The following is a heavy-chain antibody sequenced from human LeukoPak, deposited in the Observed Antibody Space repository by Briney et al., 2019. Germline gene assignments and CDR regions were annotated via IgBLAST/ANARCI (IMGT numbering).Heavy chain of an antibody. CDR2: ISYDGSNK. D-gene: IGHD1-1*01. CDR1: GFTFSSYG. Sequence: GRSLRLSCAASGFTFSSYGMHWVRQAPGKGLEWVAVISYDGSNKYYADSVKGRFTISRDNSKNTLYLQMNSLRAEDMAVYYCAKDGGTSGFDPWGQGTLVTVSS. CDR3: AKDGGTSGFDP. V-gene: IGHV3-30*18. J-gene: IGHJ5*02.